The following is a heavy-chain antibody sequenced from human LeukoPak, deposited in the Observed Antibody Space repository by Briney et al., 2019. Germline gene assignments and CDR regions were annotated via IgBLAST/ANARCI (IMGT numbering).Heavy chain of an antibody. V-gene: IGHV1-69*13. D-gene: IGHD2-21*02. CDR2: IIPIFGTA. CDR1: GYTFTSYG. J-gene: IGHJ5*02. Sequence: ASVKVSCKASGYTFTSYGISWVRQAPGQGLEWMGGIIPIFGTANYAQKFQGRVTITADESTSTAYMELSSLRSEDTAVYYCARDYLAYCGGDCYSPFAWGQGTLVTVSS. CDR3: ARDYLAYCGGDCYSPFA.